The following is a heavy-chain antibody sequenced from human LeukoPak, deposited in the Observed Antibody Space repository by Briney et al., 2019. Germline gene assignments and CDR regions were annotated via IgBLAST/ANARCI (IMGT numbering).Heavy chain of an antibody. J-gene: IGHJ3*02. CDR3: ARDSEGERELLWFGELWAFDI. CDR2: IKQDGSGK. CDR1: GFTFSSYW. V-gene: IGHV3-7*01. Sequence: GGSLRLSCAASGFTFSSYWMSWVRQAPGKGLEWVSNIKQDGSGKYYADSVKGRFTISRDNAKNSLYLQMNSLRAEDTAVYYCARDSEGERELLWFGELWAFDIWGQGTMVTVSS. D-gene: IGHD3-10*01.